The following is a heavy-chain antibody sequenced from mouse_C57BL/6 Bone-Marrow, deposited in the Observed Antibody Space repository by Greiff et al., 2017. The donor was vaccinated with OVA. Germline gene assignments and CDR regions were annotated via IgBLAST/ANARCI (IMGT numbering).Heavy chain of an antibody. V-gene: IGHV2-9-1*01. CDR2: IWTGGGT. J-gene: IGHJ3*01. D-gene: IGHD2-10*01. CDR1: GFSLTSYA. CDR3: ASPYYGNYELAY. Sequence: VKLMESGPGLVAPSQSLSITCTVSGFSLTSYAISWVRQPPGKGLEWLGVIWTGGGTNYNSALKSRLSISKDNSKSQVCLKMNSLQTDDTARYYCASPYYGNYELAYWGQGTLVTVSA.